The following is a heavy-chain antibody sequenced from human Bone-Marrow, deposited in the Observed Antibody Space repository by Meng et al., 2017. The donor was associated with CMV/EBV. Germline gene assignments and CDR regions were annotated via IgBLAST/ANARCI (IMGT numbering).Heavy chain of an antibody. D-gene: IGHD2-2*01. Sequence: ASVKVSCKASGYTFTSYDINWVRQATGQGLEWMGWMNPNSGNTGYAQKFQGRVTMTRNTSISTAYMELSSLRSEDTAVYYCARGGSYQLLSYYYYGMDFWGQGNTVNVSS. CDR2: MNPNSGNT. CDR3: ARGGSYQLLSYYYYGMDF. CDR1: GYTFTSYD. V-gene: IGHV1-8*02. J-gene: IGHJ6*02.